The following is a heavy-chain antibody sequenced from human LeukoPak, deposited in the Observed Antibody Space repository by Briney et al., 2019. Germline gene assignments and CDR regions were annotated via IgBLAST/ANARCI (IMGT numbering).Heavy chain of an antibody. CDR2: ISTYNGDT. D-gene: IGHD2-2*01. CDR1: GYTFTTYG. CDR3: ALIPYCTTATCYYFDY. Sequence: ASVKVSCKASGYTFTTYGISWVRQAPRQGLEWMGWISTYNGDTEYAQKLQGRVTMTADTSTSTTYMELRSLRSDDTAVYYCALIPYCTTATCYYFDYWGQGTLVTVSS. V-gene: IGHV1-18*01. J-gene: IGHJ4*02.